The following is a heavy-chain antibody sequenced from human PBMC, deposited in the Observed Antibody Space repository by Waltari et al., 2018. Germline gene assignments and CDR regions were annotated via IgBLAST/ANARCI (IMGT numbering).Heavy chain of an antibody. CDR2: FHSRGNT. Sequence: QVQLQESGPGLVEPSQTLPLPCSVSDYSISAGTSSWGWIRQYAGKGLEWIGRFHSRGNTEYSPSLNSRVTISRDTSNNRFSLKLTSVTATDTAVYYCAKSASCDVDPSCDVVANWGQGTLVTVSA. CDR1: DYSISAGTSS. J-gene: IGHJ4*02. V-gene: IGHV4-61*02. D-gene: IGHD2-2*01. CDR3: AKSASCDVDPSCDVVAN.